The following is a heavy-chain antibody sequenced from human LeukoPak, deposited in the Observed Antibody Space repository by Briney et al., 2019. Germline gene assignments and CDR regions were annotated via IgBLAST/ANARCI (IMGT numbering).Heavy chain of an antibody. V-gene: IGHV3-30*02. J-gene: IGHJ4*02. CDR1: GIIFSSYG. CDR3: AKDGPPVDY. Sequence: QPGGSLRLSCAASGIIFSSYGMHWVRQAPGKGLEWVAFIQYDETNKYYTDSVKGRFTISRDKSKNTLYLQMNSLRPEDTAVYYCAKDGPPVDYWGQGTLVTVSS. CDR2: IQYDETNK.